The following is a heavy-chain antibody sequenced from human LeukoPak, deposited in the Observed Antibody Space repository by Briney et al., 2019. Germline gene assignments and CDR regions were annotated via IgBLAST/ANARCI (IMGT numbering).Heavy chain of an antibody. Sequence: ASVKVSCKASGGTFSSYTISWVRQAPGQGLEWMGGIIPILGIPNYAQRFQGRVTITADKSTSTAYMELSSLRSEDTAVYYCARVPDQTVVDSSINWFDPWGQGTLVTVSS. CDR2: IIPILGIP. CDR3: ARVPDQTVVDSSINWFDP. J-gene: IGHJ5*02. CDR1: GGTFSSYT. D-gene: IGHD3-22*01. V-gene: IGHV1-69*02.